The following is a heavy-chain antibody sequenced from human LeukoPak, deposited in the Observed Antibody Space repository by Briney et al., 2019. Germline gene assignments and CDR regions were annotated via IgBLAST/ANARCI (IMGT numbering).Heavy chain of an antibody. CDR2: IWYDGSNK. CDR3: AGDPYDSSGYYLDAFDI. CDR1: GFTFSSYG. J-gene: IGHJ3*02. V-gene: IGHV3-33*01. D-gene: IGHD3-22*01. Sequence: PGGSLRLSCAASGFTFSSYGMHWVRQAPGKGLEWVAVIWYDGSNKYYADSVKGRFTISRDNSKNTLYLQMNSLRAEDTAVYYCAGDPYDSSGYYLDAFDIWGQGTMVTVSS.